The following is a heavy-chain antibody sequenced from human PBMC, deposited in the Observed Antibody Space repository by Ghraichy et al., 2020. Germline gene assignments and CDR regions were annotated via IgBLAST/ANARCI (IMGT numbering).Heavy chain of an antibody. V-gene: IGHV3-23*01. J-gene: IGHJ4*02. CDR3: AKDAFDALYYYDSSGYYFDY. CDR1: GFTFSSYA. CDR2: ISGSGGST. D-gene: IGHD3-22*01. Sequence: GGSLRLSCAASGFTFSSYAMSWVRQAPGKGLEWVSAISGSGGSTYYADSVKGRFTISRDNSKNTLYLQMNSLRAEDTAVYYCAKDAFDALYYYDSSGYYFDYWGQGTLVTVSS.